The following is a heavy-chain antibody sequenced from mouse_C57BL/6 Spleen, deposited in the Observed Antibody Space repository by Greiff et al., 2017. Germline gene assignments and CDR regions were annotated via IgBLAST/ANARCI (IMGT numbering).Heavy chain of an antibody. Sequence: QVQLKESGAELVKPGASVKMSCKASGYTFTSYWITWVKQRPGQGLEWIGDIYPGSGSTNYNEKFKSKATLTVDTSSSTAYMQLSSLTSEDSAVYYCARSSYGSSYWYFDVWGTGTTVTVSS. J-gene: IGHJ1*03. D-gene: IGHD1-1*01. CDR2: IYPGSGST. V-gene: IGHV1-55*01. CDR3: ARSSYGSSYWYFDV. CDR1: GYTFTSYW.